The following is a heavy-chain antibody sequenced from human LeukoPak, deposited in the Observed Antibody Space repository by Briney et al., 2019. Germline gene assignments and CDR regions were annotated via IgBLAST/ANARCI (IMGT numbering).Heavy chain of an antibody. CDR1: GFTFSKSA. D-gene: IGHD3-9*01. V-gene: IGHV3-23*01. Sequence: GGSLRLSCATSGFTFSKSAMSWVRQTPGKGLEWVSAVTSSGGITYYADSVKGRFTISRDNSKNTLYLQMNSLRAEDTAVNYCAKEDVTYYDILTGYSPFDYWGQGTLVTVSS. CDR2: VTSSGGIT. J-gene: IGHJ4*02. CDR3: AKEDVTYYDILTGYSPFDY.